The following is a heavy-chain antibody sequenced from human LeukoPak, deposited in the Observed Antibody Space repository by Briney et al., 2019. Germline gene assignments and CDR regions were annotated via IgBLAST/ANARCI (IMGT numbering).Heavy chain of an antibody. V-gene: IGHV1-2*02. CDR3: ARVGSGSYYLWDY. CDR2: INPNSGGT. Sequence: GASVKVSCKASGYTFTGYYMHWVRQAPGQGLEWMGWINPNSGGTNYAQKFQGRVTMTRDTSISTAYMELTRLNSDDTAVYYCARVGSGSYYLWDYWGQGTLVTVSS. CDR1: GYTFTGYY. D-gene: IGHD1-26*01. J-gene: IGHJ4*02.